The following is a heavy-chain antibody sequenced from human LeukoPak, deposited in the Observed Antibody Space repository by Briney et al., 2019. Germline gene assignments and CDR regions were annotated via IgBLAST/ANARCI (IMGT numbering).Heavy chain of an antibody. CDR3: ARDRVDYGDSYYFDY. J-gene: IGHJ4*02. CDR1: GYTFTGYY. V-gene: IGHV1-2*02. D-gene: IGHD4-17*01. CDR2: INPNSGGT. Sequence: ASVKVSCKASGYTFTGYYMHWVRQAPGQGLEWMGWINPNSGGTNYAQKFQGRVTMTRDTSISTAYMELSRLRSDDTAVYYCARDRVDYGDSYYFDYWGQGTLVTVSS.